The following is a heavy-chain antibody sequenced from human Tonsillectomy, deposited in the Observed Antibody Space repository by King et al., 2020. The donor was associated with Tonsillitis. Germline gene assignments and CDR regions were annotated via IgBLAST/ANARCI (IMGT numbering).Heavy chain of an antibody. J-gene: IGHJ3*02. CDR3: ARVRLYYYDSSGYGNAFDI. CDR2: INHSGST. D-gene: IGHD3-22*01. V-gene: IGHV4-34*01. CDR1: GGSFSGYY. Sequence: QVQLQQWGAGLLKPSETLSLTCAVYGGSFSGYYWSWIRQPPGKGLEWIGEINHSGSTNYNPSLKSRVTISVDTSKNQFSLKLSSVTAADTAVYYCARVRLYYYDSSGYGNAFDIWGQGTMVTVSS.